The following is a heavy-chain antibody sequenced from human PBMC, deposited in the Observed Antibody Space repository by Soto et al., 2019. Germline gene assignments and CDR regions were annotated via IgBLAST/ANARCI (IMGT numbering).Heavy chain of an antibody. J-gene: IGHJ4*02. CDR1: GGSITGNY. Sequence: PSETLSLTCTVSGGSITGNYWSWIRQPPGKGLEWIGYIYYSGSTNYNPSLKSRVTISVDRSKNQFSLKLSSATAADTAVYYCARSGTYDTVDYWGQGTLVTVSS. CDR2: IYYSGST. CDR3: ARSGTYDTVDY. D-gene: IGHD3-10*01. V-gene: IGHV4-59*01.